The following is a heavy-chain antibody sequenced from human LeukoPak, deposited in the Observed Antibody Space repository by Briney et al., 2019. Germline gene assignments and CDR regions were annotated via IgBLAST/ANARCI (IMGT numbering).Heavy chain of an antibody. CDR1: GSIFTSYW. CDR3: ARLSRYSSSSEADY. Sequence: GASLQISCKGSGSIFTSYWIGWVRPLPGKVLEWMGIIYPGDSDTRYSPSFQGQVTISADKSISTAYLQWSSLKASDTAMYYCARLSRYSSSSEADYWGQGTLVIVSS. CDR2: IYPGDSDT. V-gene: IGHV5-51*01. J-gene: IGHJ4*02. D-gene: IGHD6-6*01.